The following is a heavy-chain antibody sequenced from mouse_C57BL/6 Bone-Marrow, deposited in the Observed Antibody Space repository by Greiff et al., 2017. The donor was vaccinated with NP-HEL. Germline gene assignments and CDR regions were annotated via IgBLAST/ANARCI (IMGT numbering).Heavy chain of an antibody. CDR2: IDPSDSYT. CDR3: AREGNLDEDGYVDV. J-gene: IGHJ1*03. Sequence: QVQLQQPGAELVMPGASVKLSCKASGYTFTSYWMHWVKQRPGQGLEWIGEIDPSDSYTNYNQKFKGKSTLTVDKSSSTAYMQLSSLTSEDSAVYYCAREGNLDEDGYVDVWGTGTTVTVSS. CDR1: GYTFTSYW. V-gene: IGHV1-69*01.